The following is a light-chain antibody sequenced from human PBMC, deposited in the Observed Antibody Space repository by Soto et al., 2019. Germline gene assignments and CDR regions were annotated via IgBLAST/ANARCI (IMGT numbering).Light chain of an antibody. CDR1: SSTIGGNT. CDR3: AAWDDSLNRPV. V-gene: IGLV1-44*01. Sequence: QSVLTQPPSASGTPGQRVTISCSGSSSTIGGNTVNWYQQIPGTAPKLLIYSNSQRPSGVPDRFSGSKSGSSASLAISGLQSADEADYYCAAWDDSLNRPVFGGGTQLTVL. CDR2: SNS. J-gene: IGLJ7*01.